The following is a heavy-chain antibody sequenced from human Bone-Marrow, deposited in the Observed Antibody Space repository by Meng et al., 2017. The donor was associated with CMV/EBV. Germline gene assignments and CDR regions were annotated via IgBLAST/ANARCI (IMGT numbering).Heavy chain of an antibody. CDR3: ARLTSTRYYYYGMDV. CDR2: IYYSGST. V-gene: IGHV4-30-4*08. CDR1: NGSISSGDYY. Sequence: SETLSLTCTVSNGSISSGDYYWSWIRQTPGKGLEWIGYIYYSGSTSYNPSLKSRVTILVDTSKNQFSLKPSSVTAADTAVYYCARLTSTRYYYYGMDVWGQGTTVTVSS. J-gene: IGHJ6*02. D-gene: IGHD2-2*01.